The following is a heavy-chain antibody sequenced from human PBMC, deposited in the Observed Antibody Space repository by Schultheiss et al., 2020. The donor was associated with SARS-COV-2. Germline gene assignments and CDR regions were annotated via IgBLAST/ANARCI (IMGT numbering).Heavy chain of an antibody. D-gene: IGHD7-27*01. J-gene: IGHJ4*02. V-gene: IGHV3-30*03. CDR1: GFSVSNNY. CDR3: ARVDSYWGSGTGDY. CDR2: ISYDGSNK. Sequence: GESLKISCAASGFSVSNNYMNWVRQAPGKGLEWVAVISYDGSNKYYADSVKGRFTISRDNSKNTLYLQMNSLRAEDTAVYYCARVDSYWGSGTGDYWGQGTLVTVSS.